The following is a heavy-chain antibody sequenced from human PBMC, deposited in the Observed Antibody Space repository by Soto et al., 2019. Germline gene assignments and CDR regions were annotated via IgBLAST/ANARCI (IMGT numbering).Heavy chain of an antibody. CDR3: AKDREGVEMATIFSGLSYYGMDV. CDR1: GFTFSSSG. CDR2: ISYDGSNK. D-gene: IGHD5-12*01. V-gene: IGHV3-30*18. J-gene: IGHJ6*02. Sequence: GGSLRLSSAASGFTFSSSGVHWVREAPGKGLEGGAVISYDGSNKYYADSVKGRFTISRDNSKNTLYLQMNSLRAEDTAVYYCAKDREGVEMATIFSGLSYYGMDVWGQGTTVTVSS.